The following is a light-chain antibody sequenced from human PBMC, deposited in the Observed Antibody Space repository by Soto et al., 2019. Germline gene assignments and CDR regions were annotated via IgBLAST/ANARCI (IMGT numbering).Light chain of an antibody. CDR2: DAS. CDR1: QSVSSY. Sequence: IVWTQSPATLSLSPWEGATLSFRASQSVSSYLAWYQQKPGQAPRLLIYDASNRATGIPDRFSGGGSGTDFTLTISRLEPEDFAVYFCQQYAGPPTTFGQGTRLENK. J-gene: IGKJ5*01. CDR3: QQYAGPPTT. V-gene: IGKV3-11*01.